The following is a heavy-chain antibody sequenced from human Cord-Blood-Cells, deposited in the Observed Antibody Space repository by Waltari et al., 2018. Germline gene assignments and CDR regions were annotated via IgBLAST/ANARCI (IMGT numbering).Heavy chain of an antibody. CDR1: GLSYSSSA. Sequence: VQLVESGGGVVPPGRSLRLSCAAAGLSYSSSAMYWVCQATGKGLEWVAVISYDGSKKYYADSVKGRFTISRDNSKNTLYLQMNSLRAEDTAVYYCARDYYGSGSYFDYWGQGTLVTVSS. CDR3: ARDYYGSGSYFDY. V-gene: IGHV3-30*04. D-gene: IGHD3-10*01. J-gene: IGHJ4*02. CDR2: ISYDGSKK.